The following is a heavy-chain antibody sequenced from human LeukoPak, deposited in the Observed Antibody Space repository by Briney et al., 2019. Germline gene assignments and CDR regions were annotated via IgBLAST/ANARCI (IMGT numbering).Heavy chain of an antibody. CDR2: IIPILGIA. CDR1: GGTFSSYA. V-gene: IGHV1-69*04. CDR3: ARVGEGILGSGYYFDY. J-gene: IGHJ4*02. D-gene: IGHD2-15*01. Sequence: SVKVSCKASGGTFSSYAISWVRQAPGQGLEWMGRIIPILGIANYAQKFQGRVTITADESTSTAYMELSSLRSEDTAVYYCARVGEGILGSGYYFDYWGQGTLVTVSS.